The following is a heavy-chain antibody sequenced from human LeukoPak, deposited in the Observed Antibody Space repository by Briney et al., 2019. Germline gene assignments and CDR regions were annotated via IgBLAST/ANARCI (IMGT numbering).Heavy chain of an antibody. CDR1: GGSISSGDYY. D-gene: IGHD2-2*01. Sequence: SQTLSLTCTVSGGSISSGDYYWSWIRQPPGKGLEWIGYIYYSGSTYYNPSLKSRATISVDTSKNQFSLKLSSVTAADTAVYCCARVVVPAAPWYYYYYMDVWGKGTTVTVSS. J-gene: IGHJ6*03. V-gene: IGHV4-30-4*08. CDR2: IYYSGST. CDR3: ARVVVPAAPWYYYYYMDV.